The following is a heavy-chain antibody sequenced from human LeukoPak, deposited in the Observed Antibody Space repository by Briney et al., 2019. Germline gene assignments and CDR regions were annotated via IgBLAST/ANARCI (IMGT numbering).Heavy chain of an antibody. Sequence: ASVKVSCKASGYTFTGYYMHWVRQAPGQGLEWMGRINPNSGGTNYAQKFQGRVTMTRDTSISTAYMELSRLRSDDTAVYYCARERVVAATERFDPWGQGTLVTVSS. CDR3: ARERVVAATERFDP. CDR2: INPNSGGT. J-gene: IGHJ5*02. CDR1: GYTFTGYY. V-gene: IGHV1-2*06. D-gene: IGHD2-15*01.